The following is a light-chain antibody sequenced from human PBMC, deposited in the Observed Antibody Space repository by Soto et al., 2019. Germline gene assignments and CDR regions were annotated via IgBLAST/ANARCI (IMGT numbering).Light chain of an antibody. CDR2: GNS. CDR3: QSYDSSLSGWV. V-gene: IGLV1-40*01. CDR1: SSNIGAGYD. J-gene: IGLJ3*02. Sequence: QAVVTQPPSVSGAPGQRVTISCTGSSSNIGAGYDVHWYQQLPGTAPKLLIYGNSNRPSGVPDRFSGSKSGTSASLAITGLQAEDEADYYCQSYDSSLSGWVFGGGTKGHRP.